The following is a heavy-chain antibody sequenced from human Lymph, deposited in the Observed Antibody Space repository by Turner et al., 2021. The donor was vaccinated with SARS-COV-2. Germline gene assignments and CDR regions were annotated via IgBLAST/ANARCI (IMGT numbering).Heavy chain of an antibody. D-gene: IGHD3-16*01. CDR2: ISGSGGST. CDR1: RFTCQNHA. Sequence: EVQMLGYWVDLIRDGGSLRISCAAARFTCQNHAMSWVRQAPGKGLEWVSTISGSGGSTYYADSVKGRFIITRDNSKNTLYLQMNSLRADDTAVYYCANLYPTVSWEFPYGMDVWGQGTTVTVSS. CDR3: ANLYPTVSWEFPYGMDV. J-gene: IGHJ6*02. V-gene: IGHV3-23*01.